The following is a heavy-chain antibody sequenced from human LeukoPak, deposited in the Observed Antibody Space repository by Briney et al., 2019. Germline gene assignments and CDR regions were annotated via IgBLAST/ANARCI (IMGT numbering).Heavy chain of an antibody. V-gene: IGHV3-53*01. CDR2: IYSGGTT. CDR3: AKAVGPSTTFDY. J-gene: IGHJ4*02. CDR1: GFIVSSSY. D-gene: IGHD1-26*01. Sequence: PGGSLRLSCAASGFIVSSSYISWVRQAPGKGLEWVSAIYSGGTTYYADSVKGRFTISRDNSKNTLYLQMNSLRVDDTAVYYCAKAVGPSTTFDYWGQGTLVTVSS.